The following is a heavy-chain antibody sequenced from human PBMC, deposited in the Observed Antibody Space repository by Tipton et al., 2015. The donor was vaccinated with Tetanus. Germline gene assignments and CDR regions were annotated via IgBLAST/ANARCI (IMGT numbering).Heavy chain of an antibody. CDR2: SYYVGSP. CDR3: AGLYWYGSASYPLY. CDR1: GTSVRSFY. D-gene: IGHD3-10*01. Sequence: TLSLTCSVSGTSVRSFYWSWIRQSPGKAPEWIGYSYYVGSPNHNPSLKGRVSISRDTSTNQVSLKLTSVTVADTAVFYCAGLYWYGSASYPLYWGQGTLVTVSS. J-gene: IGHJ4*02. V-gene: IGHV4-59*02.